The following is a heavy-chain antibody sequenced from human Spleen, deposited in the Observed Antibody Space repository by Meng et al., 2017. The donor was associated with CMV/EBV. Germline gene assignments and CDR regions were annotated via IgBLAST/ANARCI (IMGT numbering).Heavy chain of an antibody. CDR3: ARTGGVDYGPSLDP. V-gene: IGHV1-2*02. CDR1: GYTFSGYY. J-gene: IGHJ5*02. Sequence: CRSSGYTFSGYYVHWVRQAPGQGLEWMGWINPSTGDTKYAQIFQGRVTMTRDTSISTAYMELRWLKRDDTAVYYCARTGGVDYGPSLDPWGQGTLVTVSS. CDR2: INPSTGDT. D-gene: IGHD3-16*01.